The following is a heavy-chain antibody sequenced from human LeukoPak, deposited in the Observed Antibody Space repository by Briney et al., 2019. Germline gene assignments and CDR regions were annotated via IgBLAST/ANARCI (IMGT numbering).Heavy chain of an antibody. D-gene: IGHD3-10*01. CDR3: AKESSGSYFLDYYYYGMDV. V-gene: IGHV3-23*01. CDR1: GFTFSSYA. CDR2: ISGSGGST. Sequence: GGSLRLSCAASGFTFSSYAMSWVRQAPGKGLEWVSAISGSGGSTYYADSVKGRFTISRDNSKNTLYLQMNSLRAEDTVVYYCAKESSGSYFLDYYYYGMDVWGQGTTVTVSS. J-gene: IGHJ6*02.